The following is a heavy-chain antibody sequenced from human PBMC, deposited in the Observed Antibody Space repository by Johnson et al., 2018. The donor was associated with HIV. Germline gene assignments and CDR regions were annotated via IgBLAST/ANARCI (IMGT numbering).Heavy chain of an antibody. J-gene: IGHJ3*02. CDR3: ARGPHEVVVVAATSAFDI. D-gene: IGHD2-15*01. V-gene: IGHV3-30-3*01. CDR2: ISYDGSNK. CDR1: GFTFSSYA. Sequence: QVQLVESGGGVVQPGPSLRLSCPASGFTFSSYAMHWVRQAPGKGLEWVAVISYDGSNKYYADSVKGRFTISRDNSKNTLYLQMNSLRAEDTAVYYCARGPHEVVVVAATSAFDIWGQGTMVTVSS.